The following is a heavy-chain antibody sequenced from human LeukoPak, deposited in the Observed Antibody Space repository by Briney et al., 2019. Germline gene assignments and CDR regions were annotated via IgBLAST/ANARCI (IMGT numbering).Heavy chain of an antibody. V-gene: IGHV4-59*08. Sequence: SETLSLTCTVSGGSVSSYYWSWIRQPPGKGLEWIAYTYYSGSTNYNPSLKSRVTISVDTSKSQFSLKLSSVTAADTAVYYCARHPSDRIVGATIFDFWGQGTLVTVSS. CDR3: ARHPSDRIVGATIFDF. D-gene: IGHD1-26*01. CDR2: TYYSGST. CDR1: GGSVSSYY. J-gene: IGHJ4*02.